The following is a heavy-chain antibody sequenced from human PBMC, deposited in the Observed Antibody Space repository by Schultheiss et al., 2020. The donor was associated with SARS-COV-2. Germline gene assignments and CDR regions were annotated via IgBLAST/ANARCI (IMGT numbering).Heavy chain of an antibody. CDR1: GYTFTGYY. CDR3: ARGAWGDYGDY. V-gene: IGHV1-2*02. D-gene: IGHD4-17*01. J-gene: IGHJ4*02. CDR2: INPNSGGT. Sequence: ASVKVSCKASGYTFTGYYVHWVRQAPGQGLEWMGWINPNSGGTNYAQKFQGRVTMTRDTSISTAYMELSSLRAEDTAVYYCARGAWGDYGDYWGQGTLVTVSS.